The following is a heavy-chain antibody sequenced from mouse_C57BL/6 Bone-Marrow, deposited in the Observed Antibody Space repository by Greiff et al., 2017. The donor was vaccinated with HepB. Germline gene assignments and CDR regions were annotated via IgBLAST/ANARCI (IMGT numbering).Heavy chain of an antibody. D-gene: IGHD1-3*01. CDR3: AIYDYFDY. CDR2: ISSGGSYT. CDR1: GFTFSSYG. Sequence: EVQLQESGGDLVKPGGSLKLSCAASGFTFSSYGMSWVRQTPDKRLEWVATISSGGSYTYYPDSVKGRFTISRDNAKNTLYLQMSSLKSEDTAMYYCAIYDYFDYWGQGTTLTVSS. J-gene: IGHJ2*01. V-gene: IGHV5-6*01.